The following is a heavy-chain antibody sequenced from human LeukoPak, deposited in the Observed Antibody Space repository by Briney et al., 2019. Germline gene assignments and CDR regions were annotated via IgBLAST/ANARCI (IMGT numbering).Heavy chain of an antibody. CDR3: TRGHYGIDI. J-gene: IGHJ3*02. CDR2: INRDGTEE. CDR1: GFTFSTSW. D-gene: IGHD3-10*01. Sequence: SGGSLRLSCAASGFTFSTSWMTWVRQASGKGLEWVATINRDGTEEYYLDSVKGRFTISRDNAKYSLSLQMNSLRGEDTAVYYCTRGHYGIDIWGQGIMVTVSS. V-gene: IGHV3-7*01.